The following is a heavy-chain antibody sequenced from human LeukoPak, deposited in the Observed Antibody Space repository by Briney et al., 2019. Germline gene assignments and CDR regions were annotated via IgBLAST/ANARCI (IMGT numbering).Heavy chain of an antibody. J-gene: IGHJ5*02. CDR2: ISGSGGST. V-gene: IGHV3-23*01. Sequence: GGSLRLSCAASGFTFSSYAMSWVRQAPGKGLEWVSAISGSGGSTYYADSVKGRFTISRDNSKNTLYLQMNSLRAEDTAVYYCAKYGSSSWYFRAAWFDPWGQGTLVTVSS. D-gene: IGHD6-13*01. CDR3: AKYGSSSWYFRAAWFDP. CDR1: GFTFSSYA.